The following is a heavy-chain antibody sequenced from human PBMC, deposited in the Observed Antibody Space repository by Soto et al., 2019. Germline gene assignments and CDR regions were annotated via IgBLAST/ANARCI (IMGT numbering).Heavy chain of an antibody. CDR2: IYPGDSDT. J-gene: IGHJ6*02. CDR3: ARGGSGSGWYDYYYYYGMDV. D-gene: IGHD6-19*01. V-gene: IGHV5-51*01. Sequence: PGESLKISCKGSGYSFTSYWIGWVRQMPGKGLEWMGIIYPGDSDTRYSPSFQGQVTISADKSISTAYLQWSSLKASDTAMYYCARGGSGSGWYDYYYYYGMDVWGQGTTVTVS. CDR1: GYSFTSYW.